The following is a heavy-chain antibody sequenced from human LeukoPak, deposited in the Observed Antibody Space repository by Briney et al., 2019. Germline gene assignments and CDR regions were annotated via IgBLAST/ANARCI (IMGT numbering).Heavy chain of an antibody. CDR3: AREPSGSTYDVGAFYN. Sequence: SETLSLTCTVSGGSVRDYYWSCIRQRPGKRLEWIGYIYYTGDTTYNPSLRSRVTISVDTSNNQFSLKLSSVTAADTAVYYCAREPSGSTYDVGAFYNWGQGTMVTVSS. D-gene: IGHD5-18*01. J-gene: IGHJ3*02. V-gene: IGHV4-59*02. CDR1: GGSVRDYY. CDR2: IYYTGDT.